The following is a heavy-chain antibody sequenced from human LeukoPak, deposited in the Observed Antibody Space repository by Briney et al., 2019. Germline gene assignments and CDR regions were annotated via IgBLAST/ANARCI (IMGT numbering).Heavy chain of an antibody. D-gene: IGHD3-10*01. CDR2: IYYSGST. J-gene: IGHJ4*02. CDR1: GGSISSSSYY. Sequence: SETLSLTCTVSGGSISSSSYYWGWIRQPPGKGLEWIGSIYYSGSTYYNPSLKSRVTISVDTSKNQFSLKLSSVTAADTAVYYCARDRVGDCLLDYWGQGTLVTVSS. V-gene: IGHV4-39*07. CDR3: ARDRVGDCLLDY.